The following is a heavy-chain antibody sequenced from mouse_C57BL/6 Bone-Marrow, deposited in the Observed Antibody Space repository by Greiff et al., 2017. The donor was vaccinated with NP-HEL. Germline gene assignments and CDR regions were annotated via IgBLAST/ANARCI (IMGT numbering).Heavy chain of an antibody. CDR2: IRHKANGYTT. CDR1: GFTFTDYY. Sequence: EVKLVESGGGLVQPGGSLSLSCAASGFTFTDYYMSWVRQPPGKALEWLGFIRHKANGYTTEYSASVKGRFTISRDNSQSILYLQMNALGAEDSATYYCATLYRGRFFDDWGQGTTLTVSS. D-gene: IGHD2-1*01. CDR3: ATLYRGRFFDD. V-gene: IGHV7-3*01. J-gene: IGHJ2*01.